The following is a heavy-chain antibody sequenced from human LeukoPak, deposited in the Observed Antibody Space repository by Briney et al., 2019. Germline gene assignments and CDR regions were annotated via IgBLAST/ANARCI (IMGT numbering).Heavy chain of an antibody. CDR2: IYFSGTT. Sequence: SETLSLTCTVSGGSISSRSYYWGWIRQPPGKGLEWIGTIYFSGTTYYNPSLKSRVIISIDTSRNQFSLKLSSVTAADTAVYFCARLYIVVVPAAIDYWGQGTLVTASS. CDR3: ARLYIVVVPAAIDY. CDR1: GGSISSRSYY. V-gene: IGHV4-39*07. D-gene: IGHD2-2*02. J-gene: IGHJ4*02.